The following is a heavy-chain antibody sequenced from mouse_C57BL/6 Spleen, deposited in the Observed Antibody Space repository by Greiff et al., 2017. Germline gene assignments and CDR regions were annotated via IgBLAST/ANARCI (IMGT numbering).Heavy chain of an antibody. J-gene: IGHJ1*03. CDR3: ARRGYYGSSRYWYFEV. Sequence: EVQLVESGGGLVKPGGSLKLSCAASGFTFSDYGMHWVRQAPEKGLEWVAYISSGSSTIYYADTVKGRFTFTSDNAKNTLFLQMTSLRSEDTAMYYCARRGYYGSSRYWYFEVWGTGSTVTVSS. D-gene: IGHD1-1*01. V-gene: IGHV5-17*01. CDR1: GFTFSDYG. CDR2: ISSGSSTI.